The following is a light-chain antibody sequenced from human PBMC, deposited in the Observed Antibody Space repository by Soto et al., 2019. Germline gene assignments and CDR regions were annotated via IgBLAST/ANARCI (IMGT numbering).Light chain of an antibody. CDR1: QSVSSSY. CDR3: HQYASSPWT. CDR2: GAS. V-gene: IGKV3-20*01. Sequence: EIVLTQSPGTLSLSTEERATLSCRASQSVSSSYLAWYQQKPGQAPRLLIYGASSRATGIPDRFSGSGSGTDFTLTISRLEPEDFAVYYCHQYASSPWTFGQGTKVDIK. J-gene: IGKJ1*01.